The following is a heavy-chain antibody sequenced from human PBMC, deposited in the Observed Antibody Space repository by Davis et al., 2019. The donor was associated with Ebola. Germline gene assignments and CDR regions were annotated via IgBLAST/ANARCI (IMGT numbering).Heavy chain of an antibody. CDR3: ARGIAAAGGQYYFDP. CDR1: GGTFSTNA. CDR2: IIPIFGTA. J-gene: IGHJ4*02. V-gene: IGHV1-69*13. Sequence: AASVKVSCKASGGTFSTNAINWVRQAPGQGLEWMGGIIPIFGTANYAQKFQGRVTITADESTRTAYMELSSLRSEDTAVYYCARGIAAAGGQYYFDPWGQGTLVTVSS. D-gene: IGHD6-13*01.